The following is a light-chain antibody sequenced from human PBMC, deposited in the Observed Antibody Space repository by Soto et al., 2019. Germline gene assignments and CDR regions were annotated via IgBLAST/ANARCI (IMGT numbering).Light chain of an antibody. CDR1: QSVSSNY. J-gene: IGKJ5*01. CDR2: AAS. CDR3: QQYYSHPLT. V-gene: IGKV3-20*01. Sequence: IVLTQSPGTLSLSPGERATLSCRAGQSVSSNYLAWYQQKPGQAPRLLIYAASSRATGIPDRFSGSGSGTEFTLTISNLQPEDFATYYCQQYYSHPLTFGQGTRLEIK.